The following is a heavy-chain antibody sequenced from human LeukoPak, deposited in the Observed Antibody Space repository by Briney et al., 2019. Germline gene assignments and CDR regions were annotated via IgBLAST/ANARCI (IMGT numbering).Heavy chain of an antibody. Sequence: GASVKVSCKASGYTFTSYGISWVRQAPGQGLEWMGWISAYNGNTNYAQKLQGRVTMTTDTSTSTAYMEPRSLRSDDTAVYYCARVPSNRIAKNWFDPWGQGTLVTVSS. CDR2: ISAYNGNT. CDR1: GYTFTSYG. CDR3: ARVPSNRIAKNWFDP. J-gene: IGHJ5*02. D-gene: IGHD3-3*01. V-gene: IGHV1-18*01.